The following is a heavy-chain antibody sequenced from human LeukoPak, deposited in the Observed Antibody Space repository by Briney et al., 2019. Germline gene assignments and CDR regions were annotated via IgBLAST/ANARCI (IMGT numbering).Heavy chain of an antibody. CDR2: IHRDGSEK. CDR3: ARYCSSTSCNGAFDI. V-gene: IGHV3-7*01. D-gene: IGHD2-2*01. CDR1: GFTFSNYW. J-gene: IGHJ3*02. Sequence: GGSLRLSCAASGFTFSNYWMSWVRQAPGKGLEWVANIHRDGSEKYYVDSVKGRFTISRDNAKNSLYLQMNSLRAEDTAVYYCARYCSSTSCNGAFDIWGQGTMVTVSS.